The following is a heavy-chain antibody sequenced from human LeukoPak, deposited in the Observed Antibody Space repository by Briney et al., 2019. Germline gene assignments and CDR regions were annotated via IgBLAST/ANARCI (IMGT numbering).Heavy chain of an antibody. CDR3: ARGPAAYDY. J-gene: IGHJ4*02. CDR2: ISYSGST. Sequence: KPSETLSLTCTVSGDSMYSYYWSWIRQPPGKGLEWIGYISYSGSTNYNPSLKSRVTIMADTSKNQFSLRLSSVTAADTAVYYCARGPAAYDYWGQGTLVTVSS. CDR1: GDSMYSYY. V-gene: IGHV4-59*01. D-gene: IGHD2-2*01.